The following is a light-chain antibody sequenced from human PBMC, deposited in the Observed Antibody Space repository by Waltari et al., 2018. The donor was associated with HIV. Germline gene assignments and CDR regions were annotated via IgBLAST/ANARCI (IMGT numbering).Light chain of an antibody. Sequence: VMTQTPPSLSVTPGQPASLSCKSSQSLKHTDGKTYLYWYLQRPGQSPQVLSYEVSKRYAGVPDRCSGSGSGTHFTLKIARVEAEDVGSYYCMQSVHLLYTFGQGTKLEIK. CDR1: QSLKHTDGKTY. CDR3: MQSVHLLYT. CDR2: EVS. V-gene: IGKV2D-29*02. J-gene: IGKJ2*01.